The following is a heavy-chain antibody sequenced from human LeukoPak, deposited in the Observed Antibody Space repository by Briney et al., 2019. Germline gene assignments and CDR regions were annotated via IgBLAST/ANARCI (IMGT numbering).Heavy chain of an antibody. CDR2: IQNDGTKK. CDR3: AKDAATHGWFDP. Sequence: PGGSLRLSCAASGFRFSSYGMNWVRQAPGNGLEWVSFIQNDGTKKCYADFVKGRFTISRENSVNTLYLQMDSLRPDDTAVYYCAKDAATHGWFDPWGQGTLVTVSS. CDR1: GFRFSSYG. J-gene: IGHJ5*02. V-gene: IGHV3-30*02. D-gene: IGHD6-25*01.